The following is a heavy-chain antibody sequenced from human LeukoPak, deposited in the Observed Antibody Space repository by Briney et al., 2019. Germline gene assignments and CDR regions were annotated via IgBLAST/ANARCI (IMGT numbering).Heavy chain of an antibody. J-gene: IGHJ4*02. D-gene: IGHD1-26*01. V-gene: IGHV3-23*01. Sequence: GGSLRLSCAASGFTFSSYAMSWVRQAPGKGLEWVSSISGSGFSTYYADSVKGRFTIFRDNSKNTLYLQINSLRAEDTAVYYCARHRSSGSYLDYWGQGTLVTVST. CDR2: ISGSGFST. CDR1: GFTFSSYA. CDR3: ARHRSSGSYLDY.